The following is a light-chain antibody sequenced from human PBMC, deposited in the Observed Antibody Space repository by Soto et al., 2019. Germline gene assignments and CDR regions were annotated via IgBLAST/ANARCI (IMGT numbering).Light chain of an antibody. CDR2: GAS. CDR3: QQYGSSPRT. V-gene: IGKV3-20*01. Sequence: EIVLTKSPGTLSLSPGERATLSCRASQSVSSSLLAWYQQKPGQAPRLLIYGASSRATGIPARFSGSGSGTDFTLTISRLEPEDFAVYYCQQYGSSPRTFGQGTKVEIK. CDR1: QSVSSSL. J-gene: IGKJ1*01.